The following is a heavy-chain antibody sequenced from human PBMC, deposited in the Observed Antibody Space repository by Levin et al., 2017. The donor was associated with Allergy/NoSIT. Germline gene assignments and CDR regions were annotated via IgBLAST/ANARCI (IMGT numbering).Heavy chain of an antibody. V-gene: IGHV3-53*01. Sequence: GGSLRLSCAASGFSVGTNYMNWIRQAPGKGLEWVSVIYSDGRTIYADSVKGRVTISRDNLKNTLYLQMNSLGVEDTAVYYCARDQFLHGSASGGWFDPWGQGTLVTVSS. CDR3: ARDQFLHGSASGGWFDP. CDR2: IYSDGRT. CDR1: GFSVGTNY. J-gene: IGHJ5*02. D-gene: IGHD3-10*01.